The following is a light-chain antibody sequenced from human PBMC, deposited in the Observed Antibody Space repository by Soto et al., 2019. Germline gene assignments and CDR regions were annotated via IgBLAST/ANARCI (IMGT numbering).Light chain of an antibody. J-gene: IGKJ1*01. CDR3: QQYNTSPWA. CDR1: QIIVRW. CDR2: DAS. V-gene: IGKV1-5*01. Sequence: DLQLTQSPSTLSASVGDRVTITCRASQIIVRWLAWYQQKPGKAPKLLIYDASSLQSGVPSGFSGSGSQTEFTLTISSLQPDDFATYYCQQYNTSPWAFGQGTQVEIK.